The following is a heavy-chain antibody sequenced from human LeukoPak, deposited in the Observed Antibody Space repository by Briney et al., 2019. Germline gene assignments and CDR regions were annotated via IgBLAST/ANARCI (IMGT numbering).Heavy chain of an antibody. CDR2: INDSGST. J-gene: IGHJ4*02. V-gene: IGHV4-34*01. CDR1: GGSFSGYY. Sequence: SETLSLTCAVYGGSFSGYYWSWIRPPPGKGLEWIGEINDSGSTNYNPSLKCRVTMSVDTSKNQFSLKLSSVAAADTAVYYCARGGADRSVAAAGTIDYWGQGTLVTVSS. CDR3: ARGGADRSVAAAGTIDY. D-gene: IGHD6-13*01.